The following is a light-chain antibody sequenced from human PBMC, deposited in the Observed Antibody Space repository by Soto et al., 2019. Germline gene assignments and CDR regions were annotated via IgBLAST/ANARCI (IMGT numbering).Light chain of an antibody. Sequence: QSALTQPASVSGSPGQSITISCTGTSSDIGGYNHVSWYQHSPGKAPKLILFAVSDRPSGISHRFSGSKSGNTASLTISGLQAEDEADYYCCSYTSLSSVVFGGGTKLTVL. CDR3: CSYTSLSSVV. V-gene: IGLV2-14*01. CDR1: SSDIGGYNH. J-gene: IGLJ2*01. CDR2: AVS.